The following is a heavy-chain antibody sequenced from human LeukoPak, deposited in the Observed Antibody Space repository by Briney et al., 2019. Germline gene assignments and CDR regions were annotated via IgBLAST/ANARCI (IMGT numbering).Heavy chain of an antibody. CDR3: AREMATISYGVDY. D-gene: IGHD5-24*01. J-gene: IGHJ4*02. CDR1: GYSFTSYW. CDR2: IYPGDSDT. V-gene: IGHV5-51*01. Sequence: PGESLKISCKGSGYSFTSYWIGWVRQMPGKGLEWMGIIYPGDSDTRYSPSFQGQVTISADKSISTAYPQWSSLKASDTAMYYCAREMATISYGVDYWGQGTLVTVSS.